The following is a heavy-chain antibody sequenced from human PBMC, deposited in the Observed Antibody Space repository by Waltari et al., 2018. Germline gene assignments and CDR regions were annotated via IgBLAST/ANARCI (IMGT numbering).Heavy chain of an antibody. V-gene: IGHV3-48*01. CDR3: ARDTSLMTTVFHEDY. Sequence: EVQLVESGGGLVQPGGSLRLSCAASGFTFSSYSMNWVRQAPGKGLEWVSYISSSSSTIYYADSVKGRFTISRDNAKNSLYLQMNSLRAEDTAVYYCARDTSLMTTVFHEDYWGQGTLVTVSS. CDR2: ISSSSSTI. D-gene: IGHD4-17*01. CDR1: GFTFSSYS. J-gene: IGHJ4*02.